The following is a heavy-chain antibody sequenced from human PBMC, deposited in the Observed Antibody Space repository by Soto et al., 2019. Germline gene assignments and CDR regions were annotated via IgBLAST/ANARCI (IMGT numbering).Heavy chain of an antibody. D-gene: IGHD4-17*01. V-gene: IGHV3-30-3*01. CDR1: GFTFSSYA. CDR3: AREVGPVTYYYFDY. Sequence: GGSLRLSCAASGFTFSSYAMHWVRQAPGKGLEWVAVISYDGSNKYYADSVKGRFTISRDNSKNTLYLQMNSLRAEDTAVYYCAREVGPVTYYYFDYWGQGTLVTVSS. CDR2: ISYDGSNK. J-gene: IGHJ4*02.